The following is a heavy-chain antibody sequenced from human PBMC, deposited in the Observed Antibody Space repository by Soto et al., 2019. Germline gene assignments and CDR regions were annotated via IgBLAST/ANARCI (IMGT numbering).Heavy chain of an antibody. Sequence: SETLSLTCTVSGGSMSSHYWTWLRQPPGKGLEWIGYISYSGSTYYNPSLKSRVTISADTSRNQFSLKLSSVIAADTAVYYCARADPDASVGYWGQGTLVTVAA. D-gene: IGHD3-16*01. J-gene: IGHJ4*02. CDR1: GGSMSSHY. V-gene: IGHV4-59*11. CDR3: ARADPDASVGY. CDR2: ISYSGST.